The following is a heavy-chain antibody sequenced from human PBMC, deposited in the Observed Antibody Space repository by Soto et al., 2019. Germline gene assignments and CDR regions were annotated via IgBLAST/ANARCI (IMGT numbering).Heavy chain of an antibody. Sequence: DVQLVESGGGLIQPGESLRLSCAAFGLTISGKKYVAWVRQAPAKGLEWVSGLYDVDGSFYADSVRGRFTTSSDSSKTTVYLQMNALRPDDTAVYYCATWHEREHAYDVWGQGTTVTVPS. D-gene: IGHD1-1*01. J-gene: IGHJ3*01. CDR3: ATWHEREHAYDV. CDR1: GLTISGKKY. V-gene: IGHV3-53*01. CDR2: LYDVDGS.